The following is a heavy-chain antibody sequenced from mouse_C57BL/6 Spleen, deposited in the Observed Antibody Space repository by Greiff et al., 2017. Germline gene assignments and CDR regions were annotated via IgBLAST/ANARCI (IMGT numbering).Heavy chain of an antibody. V-gene: IGHV1-54*01. D-gene: IGHD4-1*02. CDR2: INPGSGGT. CDR1: GYAFTNYL. CDR3: ARSPTGTRWYFDV. J-gene: IGHJ1*03. Sequence: VQLQQSGAELVRPGTSVKVSCKASGYAFTNYLIEWVKQRPGQGLEWIGVINPGSGGTNYNEKFKGKATLTADKSSSTAYMQLSSLTSEDSAVYFCARSPTGTRWYFDVWGTGTTVTVSS.